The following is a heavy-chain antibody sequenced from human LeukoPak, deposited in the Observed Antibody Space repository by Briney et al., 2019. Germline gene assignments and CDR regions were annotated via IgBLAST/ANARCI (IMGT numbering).Heavy chain of an antibody. V-gene: IGHV3-74*01. D-gene: IGHD6-19*01. CDR3: LRGSSDWKGMDI. CDR2: VDPDGSGG. J-gene: IGHJ4*02. CDR1: GFTFGTYY. Sequence: AGSLTLSCAASGFTFGTYYIHWVRQAPRKGLEWISRVDPDGSGGRYTDSLKGRLTSSKDNAKNMVYLQMNSVRADDTAVYYCLRGSSDWKGMDIWGQGTLVTVSS.